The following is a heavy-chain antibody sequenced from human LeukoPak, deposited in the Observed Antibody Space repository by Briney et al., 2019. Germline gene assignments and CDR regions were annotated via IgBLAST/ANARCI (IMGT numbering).Heavy chain of an antibody. CDR1: GGSISSGGYY. D-gene: IGHD6-13*01. CDR3: AGPRGCSSCPAAGAFDI. J-gene: IGHJ3*02. V-gene: IGHV4-30-2*01. Sequence: SETLSLTCTVSGGSISSGGYYWSWIRQPPGKGLEWIGYIYHSGSTYYNPSLKSRVTISVDRSKNQFSLKLTSVTAADTAVYYCAGPRGCSSCPAAGAFDIWGQGTMVTVSS. CDR2: IYHSGST.